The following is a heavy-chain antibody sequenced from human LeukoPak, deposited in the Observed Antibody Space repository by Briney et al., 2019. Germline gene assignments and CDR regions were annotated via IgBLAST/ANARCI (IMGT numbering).Heavy chain of an antibody. D-gene: IGHD3-22*01. V-gene: IGHV3-23*01. CDR1: GFTFSSYA. CDR2: ISGSGGST. Sequence: GGSLRPSCAASGFTFSSYAMSWVRQAPGKGLEWVSAISGSGGSTYYADSVKGRFTISRDNSKNTLYLQMNSLRAEDTAVYYCAKDLKGYYDSSGFWGQGTLVTVSS. J-gene: IGHJ4*02. CDR3: AKDLKGYYDSSGF.